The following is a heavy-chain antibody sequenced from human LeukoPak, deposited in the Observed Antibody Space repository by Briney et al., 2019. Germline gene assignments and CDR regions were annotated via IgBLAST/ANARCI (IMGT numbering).Heavy chain of an antibody. V-gene: IGHV3-30*03. CDR3: ADLLRWEPY. CDR1: GFTFSSYG. CDR2: ISYDGSNK. J-gene: IGHJ4*02. D-gene: IGHD4-23*01. Sequence: GGSLRLSCAASGFTFSSYGMHWVRQAPGKGLEWVAVISYDGSNKYYADSVKGRFTISRDNSKNTLYLQMNSLRAEDTAVYYCADLLRWEPYWGQGTLVTVSS.